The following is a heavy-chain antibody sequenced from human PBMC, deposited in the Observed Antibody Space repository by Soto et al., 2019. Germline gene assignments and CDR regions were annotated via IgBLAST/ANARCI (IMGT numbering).Heavy chain of an antibody. D-gene: IGHD3-3*01. CDR2: INPSGGST. V-gene: IGHV1-46*01. CDR1: GYTFTSYY. CDR3: ARDPRIFGVVIMGYFDY. Sequence: ASVKVSCKASGYTFTSYYMHWVRQAPGQGLEWMGIINPSGGSTSYAQKFQGRATMTGDTSTSTVYMELSSLRSEDTAVYYCARDPRIFGVVIMGYFDYWGQGTLVTVSS. J-gene: IGHJ4*02.